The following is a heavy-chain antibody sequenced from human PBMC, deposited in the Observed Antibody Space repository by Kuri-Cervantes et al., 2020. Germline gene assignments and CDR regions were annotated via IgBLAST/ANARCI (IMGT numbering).Heavy chain of an antibody. Sequence: ASVKVSCKASGYTFTSYDINWVRQATGQGLEWMGWMNPNSGNTGYAQKFQGRVTMTRNTSISTAYMELSSLRSEDTAVYYCARERSVARDNGRPRSGAFDIWGQGTMVTVSS. CDR1: GYTFTSYD. J-gene: IGHJ3*02. V-gene: IGHV1-8*01. CDR3: ARERSVARDNGRPRSGAFDI. CDR2: MNPNSGNT. D-gene: IGHD1-26*01.